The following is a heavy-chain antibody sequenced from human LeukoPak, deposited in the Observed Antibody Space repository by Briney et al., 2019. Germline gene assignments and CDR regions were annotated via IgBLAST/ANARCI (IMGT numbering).Heavy chain of an antibody. Sequence: PGGSLRLSCAASGFTFTNYAMHWVRQAPGKGLEWVAFIRYDGSYKYYADSVKGRFTISRDNSKNTLYLQMNSLRAEDTAVYYCANLSNNYMDVWGKGTTVTVSS. CDR2: IRYDGSYK. V-gene: IGHV3-30*02. J-gene: IGHJ6*03. CDR1: GFTFTNYA. CDR3: ANLSNNYMDV.